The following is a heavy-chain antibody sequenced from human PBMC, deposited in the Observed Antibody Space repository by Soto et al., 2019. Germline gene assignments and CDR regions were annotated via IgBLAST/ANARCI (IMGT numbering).Heavy chain of an antibody. CDR3: ARGDATKIVVTTYYGMDV. D-gene: IGHD4-17*01. J-gene: IGHJ6*02. CDR1: GGSLSNYG. CDR2: IIPVFGTA. Sequence: QVQLVQSGAEVKKPGSSVKVSCKASGGSLSNYGISWVRQAPGQGLEWMGGIIPVFGTANYAQKFQGRVTITADESTSIVYMDVNSVRSEDTAVYYCARGDATKIVVTTYYGMDVWGQGTTVTVSS. V-gene: IGHV1-69*12.